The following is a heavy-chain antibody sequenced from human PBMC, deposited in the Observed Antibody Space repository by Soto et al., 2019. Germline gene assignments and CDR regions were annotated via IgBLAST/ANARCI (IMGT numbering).Heavy chain of an antibody. CDR1: VLTFNNAL. CDR3: TTYSGAAFEY. J-gene: IGHJ4*02. CDR2: IRSKSDGGTT. D-gene: IGHD1-26*01. Sequence: PGGSLRLTCGASVLTFNNALVNLVRQAPGKGLEWVGRIRSKSDGGTTDYAAPVKGRFTISRDDSKKMVDLQMSSLKAEDTAISYCTTYSGAAFEYWGQGALVTGSS. V-gene: IGHV3-15*01.